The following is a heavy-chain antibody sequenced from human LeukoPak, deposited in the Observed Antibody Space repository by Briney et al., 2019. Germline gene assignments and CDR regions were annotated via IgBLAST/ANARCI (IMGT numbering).Heavy chain of an antibody. V-gene: IGHV3-13*01. CDR3: ARGPPRGKYYYMDV. CDR2: IGTASDT. CDR1: GFTFSSFD. Sequence: GGSLRLSCAASGFTFSSFDMHWVRQPTGQGLEWVSTIGTASDTYYPGSVEGRFTLSRDNAKNSLYLQMNSLTAGDTAVYYCARGPPRGKYYYMDVWGKGTTVTVYS. D-gene: IGHD1-1*01. J-gene: IGHJ6*03.